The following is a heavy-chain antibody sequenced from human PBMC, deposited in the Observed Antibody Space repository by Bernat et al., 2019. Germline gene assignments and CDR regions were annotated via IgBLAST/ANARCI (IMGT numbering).Heavy chain of an antibody. CDR2: ISAYHGNT. CDR3: AREVRPTLGAGKWIYGMDV. V-gene: IGHV1-18*01. D-gene: IGHD6-19*01. CDR1: GYTFTSYG. Sequence: QVQLVQSGAEVKKPGASVKVSCKASGYTFTSYGISWVRQAPGQGLEWMGWISAYHGNTNYAQKLQGRVTMTTDTSTSTAYMELRSLRSDDTAVYYCAREVRPTLGAGKWIYGMDVWGQGTTVTVSS. J-gene: IGHJ6*02.